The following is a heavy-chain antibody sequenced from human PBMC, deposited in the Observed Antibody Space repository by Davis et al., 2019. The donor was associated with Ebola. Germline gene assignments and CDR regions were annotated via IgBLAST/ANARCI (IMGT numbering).Heavy chain of an antibody. CDR2: ISYDGSNK. V-gene: IGHV3-30*18. CDR1: GFTFSSYG. J-gene: IGHJ6*02. Sequence: GESLKISCAASGFTFSSYGMHWVRQAPGKGLEWVAVISYDGSNKYYADFVKGRFTISRDNSKNTLYLQMNSLRAEETAVYYCAKDRGSGGSCYRSGMDVWGQGTTVTVSS. CDR3: AKDRGSGGSCYRSGMDV. D-gene: IGHD2-15*01.